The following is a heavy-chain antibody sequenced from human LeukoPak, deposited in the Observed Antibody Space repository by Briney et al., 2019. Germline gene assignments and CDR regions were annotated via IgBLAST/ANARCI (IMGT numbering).Heavy chain of an antibody. V-gene: IGHV4-34*01. Sequence: PSETLSLTCAVYGGSFSGYYWSWIRQPPGKGLEWIGEINHSGSTNYNPSLKRRVTISVDTSKNQFSLKLSSVTAADTAVYYCARVSSSGIAARRVLIDYWGQGTLVTVSS. CDR3: ARVSSSGIAARRVLIDY. CDR1: GGSFSGYY. D-gene: IGHD6-6*01. J-gene: IGHJ4*02. CDR2: INHSGST.